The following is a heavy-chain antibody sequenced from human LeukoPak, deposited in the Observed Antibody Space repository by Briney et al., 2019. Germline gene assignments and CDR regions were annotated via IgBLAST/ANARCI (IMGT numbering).Heavy chain of an antibody. J-gene: IGHJ4*02. Sequence: GRSLRLSCAASGFTFSSYAMHWVRQAPGKGLEWVAVISYDGSNKYYADSVKGRFTISRDNSENTLYLQMNSLRAEDTAVYYCARGWDYSNYWGQGTLVTVSS. CDR2: ISYDGSNK. D-gene: IGHD4-11*01. CDR1: GFTFSSYA. CDR3: ARGWDYSNY. V-gene: IGHV3-30-3*01.